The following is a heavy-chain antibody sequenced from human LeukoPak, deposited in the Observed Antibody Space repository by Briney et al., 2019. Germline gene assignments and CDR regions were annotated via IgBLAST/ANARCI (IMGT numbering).Heavy chain of an antibody. Sequence: GGSLRLSCEASGFTFARYDMHWVRQAPGKGLEWVAVISSDESNKDYTNSVKGRSTIARDNSKNTLFLQMISLRVEDTAVYYCARGKSSRHALDIWGQGTMVTVSS. J-gene: IGHJ3*02. D-gene: IGHD6-6*01. V-gene: IGHV3-30-3*01. CDR2: ISSDESNK. CDR3: ARGKSSRHALDI. CDR1: GFTFARYD.